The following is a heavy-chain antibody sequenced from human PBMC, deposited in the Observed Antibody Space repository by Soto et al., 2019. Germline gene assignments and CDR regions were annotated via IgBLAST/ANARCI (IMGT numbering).Heavy chain of an antibody. D-gene: IGHD2-21*02. J-gene: IGHJ4*02. CDR2: IIPIFGTA. CDR1: GGTFSSYA. CDR3: ARAAYCGGDGQPDY. Sequence: QVQLVQSGAEVKKPGSSVKVSCKASGGTFSSYAISWVRQAPGQGLEWMGGIIPIFGTANYAQKFQGRVTITADESKSPAYMGLVSLRSEDTAVYYCARAAYCGGDGQPDYWGQGTLVTVSS. V-gene: IGHV1-69*12.